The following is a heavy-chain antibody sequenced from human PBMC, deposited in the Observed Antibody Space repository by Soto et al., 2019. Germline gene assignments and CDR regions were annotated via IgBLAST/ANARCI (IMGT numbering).Heavy chain of an antibody. CDR3: AKDRIAAPYYYYYGMDV. CDR2: ISYDGSNK. D-gene: IGHD6-6*01. V-gene: IGHV3-30*18. J-gene: IGHJ6*02. Sequence: PGGSLRLSCAASGFTFSSYGMHWVRQAPGKGLEWVAVISYDGSNKYYADSVKGRFTISRDNSKNTLYLQMNSLRAEDTAVYYCAKDRIAAPYYYYYGMDVWGQGTTVTVSS. CDR1: GFTFSSYG.